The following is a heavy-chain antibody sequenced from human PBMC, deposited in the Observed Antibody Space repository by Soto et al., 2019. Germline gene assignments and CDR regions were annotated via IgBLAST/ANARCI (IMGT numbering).Heavy chain of an antibody. CDR1: GFTFSAYS. CDR2: ISTSSSTT. Sequence: EVQLVESGGGSVQPGGSLRLSCAASGFTFSAYSMNWVRQAPGKGLEWVSYISTSSSTTYYVDSVKGRFTISRDNAKDSLYLQMNSLTAEDTAVYYCARGDTMVRGEGFDYWGQGTLVTVSS. D-gene: IGHD3-10*01. CDR3: ARGDTMVRGEGFDY. V-gene: IGHV3-48*01. J-gene: IGHJ4*02.